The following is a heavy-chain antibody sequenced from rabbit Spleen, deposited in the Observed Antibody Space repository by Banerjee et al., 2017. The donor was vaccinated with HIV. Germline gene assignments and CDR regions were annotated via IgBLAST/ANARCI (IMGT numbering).Heavy chain of an antibody. CDR1: GFSFSNKAV. D-gene: IGHD1-1*01. CDR3: ARDTSSSFSSYGMDL. CDR2: IGTSGGT. Sequence: QEQLEESGGGLVKPEGSLKLSCTASGFSFSNKAVMCWVRQAPGKGLEWIASIGTSGGTWYASWAKGRFTISKTSSTTVTLQVTSLTAADTATYFCARDTSSSFSSYGMDLWGPGHPGHRL. V-gene: IGHV1S45*01. J-gene: IGHJ6*01.